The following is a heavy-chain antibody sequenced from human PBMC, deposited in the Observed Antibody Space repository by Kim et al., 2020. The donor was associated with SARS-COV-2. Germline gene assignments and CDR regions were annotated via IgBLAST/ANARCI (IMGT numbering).Heavy chain of an antibody. D-gene: IGHD6-13*01. V-gene: IGHV4-59*08. Sequence: PSLKSRVTISVDTSKNQFSLKLSSVTAADTAVYYCARQPYSSSLGWFDPWGQGTLVTVSS. CDR3: ARQPYSSSLGWFDP. J-gene: IGHJ5*02.